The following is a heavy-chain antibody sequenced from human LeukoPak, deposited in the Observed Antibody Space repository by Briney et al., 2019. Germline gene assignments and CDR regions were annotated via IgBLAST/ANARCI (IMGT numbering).Heavy chain of an antibody. D-gene: IGHD3-22*01. V-gene: IGHV3-21*01. CDR3: AKDRPNYYETSGPLEGDALDI. J-gene: IGHJ3*02. CDR1: GFTFSSYS. CDR2: ISSSSSYI. Sequence: GGSLRLSCAASGFTFSSYSMNWVRQAPGKGLEWVSSISSSSSYIYYADSVKGRFTISRDNSENTVYLQMNNLRLEDTAVYYCAKDRPNYYETSGPLEGDALDIWGQGANVIVSS.